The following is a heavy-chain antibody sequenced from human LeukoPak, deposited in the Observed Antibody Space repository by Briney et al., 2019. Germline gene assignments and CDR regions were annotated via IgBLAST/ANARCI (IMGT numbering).Heavy chain of an antibody. V-gene: IGHV4-59*08. Sequence: PSETLSLTCTVSGDSLSLYYWSWIRQPPGKGLEWIGYVYDSGNTKYNPSLNSRVTIEEDTSKNQFSLKLSSVTAADTAVYYCVRSAARYYDSGGYLYWGQGSLVTVSS. J-gene: IGHJ4*02. CDR2: VYDSGNT. CDR1: GDSLSLYY. CDR3: VRSAARYYDSGGYLY. D-gene: IGHD3-22*01.